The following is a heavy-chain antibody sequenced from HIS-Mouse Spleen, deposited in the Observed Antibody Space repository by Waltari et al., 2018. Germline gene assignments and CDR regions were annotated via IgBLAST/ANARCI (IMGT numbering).Heavy chain of an antibody. CDR2: IIPILGIA. V-gene: IGHV1-69*02. CDR3: ARPFHYDSSGYDAFDI. Sequence: APGQGLEWMGRIIPILGIANYAQKFQGRVTITADKSTSTAYMELSSLRSEDTAVYYCARPFHYDSSGYDAFDIWGQGTMVTVSS. J-gene: IGHJ3*02. D-gene: IGHD3-22*01.